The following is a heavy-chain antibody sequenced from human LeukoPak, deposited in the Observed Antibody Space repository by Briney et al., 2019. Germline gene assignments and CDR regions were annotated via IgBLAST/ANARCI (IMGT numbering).Heavy chain of an antibody. CDR3: ARGILGYYYFDL. V-gene: IGHV4-34*01. CDR2: MHHSGAT. CDR1: GGSFRGYY. Sequence: SETLSLTCAVYGGSFRGYYWSWIRQHQGKGLEWIGEMHHSGATSYKPSLRSRVTISGGTSKNQFSLNLNSVTAADTAVYYCARGILGYYYFDLWGRGTLVTVSS. D-gene: IGHD2/OR15-2a*01. J-gene: IGHJ2*01.